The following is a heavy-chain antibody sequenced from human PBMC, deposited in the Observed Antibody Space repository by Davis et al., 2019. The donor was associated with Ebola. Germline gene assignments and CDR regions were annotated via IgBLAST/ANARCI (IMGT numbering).Heavy chain of an antibody. Sequence: MPSETLSLTCAVYGGSFSGYYWSWIRQPPGKGLEWIGEINHSGSTNYNPSLKSRVTISVDTSKNQFSLKLTSVTAADTAMYYCARDRLIGPRVDTWGQGILVAVSS. J-gene: IGHJ5*02. CDR3: ARDRLIGPRVDT. V-gene: IGHV4-34*01. CDR1: GGSFSGYY. D-gene: IGHD3/OR15-3a*01. CDR2: INHSGST.